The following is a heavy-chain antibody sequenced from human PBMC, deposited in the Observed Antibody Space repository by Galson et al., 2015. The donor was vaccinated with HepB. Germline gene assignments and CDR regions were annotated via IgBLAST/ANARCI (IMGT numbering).Heavy chain of an antibody. Sequence: SVKVSCKASGYTFSSYEMSWVRQAPGQGLEWMGWISVYKNNTKYAQKFQGRVAMTTDTSTSTAYMELRSLGSDDTAIYYCARGGGVSGYEFFDYWGRGTLVTVSS. J-gene: IGHJ4*02. D-gene: IGHD3-22*01. CDR1: GYTFSSYE. CDR3: ARGGGVSGYEFFDY. CDR2: ISVYKNNT. V-gene: IGHV1-18*01.